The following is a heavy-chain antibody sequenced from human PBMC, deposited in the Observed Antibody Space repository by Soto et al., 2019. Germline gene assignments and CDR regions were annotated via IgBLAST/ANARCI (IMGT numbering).Heavy chain of an antibody. J-gene: IGHJ4*02. CDR1: GGSFSAYD. CDR2: INHSGST. D-gene: IGHD2-8*02. V-gene: IGHV4-34*01. Sequence: QVQLQQWGAGLLKPSETLSLTCAVYGGSFSAYDWTWIRQPPGTGLEWIGEINHSGSTNYNPTLNSRVTLSVDTSKNQFSQKLTSVTAADTAVYYCARDKITGLFDYGGQGTLVTVSS. CDR3: ARDKITGLFDY.